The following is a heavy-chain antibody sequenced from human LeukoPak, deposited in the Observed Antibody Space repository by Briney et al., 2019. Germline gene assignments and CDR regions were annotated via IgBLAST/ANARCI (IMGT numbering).Heavy chain of an antibody. D-gene: IGHD2-2*01. Sequence: GGSLRLSCAASGFTFSSYGMHWVRQAPGKGLEWVAVISYDGSNKYYADSVKGRFTISRDNSKNTLYLQMNSLTSDDTAVYYCARDLQGNVAVPAAILGDWGQGGLVTVSS. CDR1: GFTFSSYG. V-gene: IGHV3-30*03. J-gene: IGHJ4*02. CDR2: ISYDGSNK. CDR3: ARDLQGNVAVPAAILGD.